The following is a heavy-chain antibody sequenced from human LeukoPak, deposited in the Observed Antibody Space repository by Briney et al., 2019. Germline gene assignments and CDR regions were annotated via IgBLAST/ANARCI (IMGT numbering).Heavy chain of an antibody. V-gene: IGHV3-21*01. CDR2: ISSSSSYI. Sequence: GGSLRLSCAASGFTFSSYSMNWVRQVPGKGLEWGSSISSSSSYIYYADSVKGRFTIYRDNAKNSLYLQMKSLRAEDTAVYYCARRIMITFGGVGYGMDVWGQGTTVTVSS. D-gene: IGHD3-16*01. CDR3: ARRIMITFGGVGYGMDV. CDR1: GFTFSSYS. J-gene: IGHJ6*02.